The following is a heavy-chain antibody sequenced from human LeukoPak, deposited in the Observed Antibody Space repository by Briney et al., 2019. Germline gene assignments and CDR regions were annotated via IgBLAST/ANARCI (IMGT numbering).Heavy chain of an antibody. CDR1: GFTFSSYA. V-gene: IGHV3-30*04. Sequence: GGSLRLSCAASGFTFSSYAMHWVRQAPGKGLEWVAVISYDGSNKYYADSVKGRFTISRDNSKNTLYLQMNSLRAEDTAVYYCARDNWFDPWGQGTLVTVSS. CDR3: ARDNWFDP. CDR2: ISYDGSNK. J-gene: IGHJ5*02.